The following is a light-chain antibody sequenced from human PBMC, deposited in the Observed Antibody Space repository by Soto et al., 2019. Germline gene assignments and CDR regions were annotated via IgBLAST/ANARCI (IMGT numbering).Light chain of an antibody. Sequence: DIQMTQSPSYLSASVGDRVTITCRASQSISSYLNWYQQKPGKAPKLLIYAASSLQSGVPSRFSGSGSGTDFTLTISSLQPEDFATFDCQQSYSTKWTFGQGTKVDIK. CDR2: AAS. J-gene: IGKJ1*01. V-gene: IGKV1-39*01. CDR3: QQSYSTKWT. CDR1: QSISSY.